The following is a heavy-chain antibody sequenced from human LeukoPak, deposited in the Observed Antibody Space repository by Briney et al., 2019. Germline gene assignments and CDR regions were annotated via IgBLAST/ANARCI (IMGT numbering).Heavy chain of an antibody. CDR3: ASDGTARGYNGYGVCDY. Sequence: PSETLSLTCTVSGGSISSYYWSWIRQPPGKGLEWIGYIYYSGSTNYNPSLKSRVTISVDTSKNQFSLKLSSVTAADTAVYYCASDGTARGYNGYGVCDYWGQGTLVTVSS. J-gene: IGHJ4*02. CDR1: GGSISSYY. V-gene: IGHV4-59*01. D-gene: IGHD5-12*01. CDR2: IYYSGST.